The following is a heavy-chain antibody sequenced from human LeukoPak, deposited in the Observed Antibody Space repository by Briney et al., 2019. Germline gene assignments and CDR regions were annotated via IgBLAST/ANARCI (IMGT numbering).Heavy chain of an antibody. CDR2: INPNSGGT. V-gene: IGHV1-2*02. CDR1: GYTFTSYD. J-gene: IGHJ4*02. CDR3: ARPMGSSGYCSSTSCYVEVFDY. D-gene: IGHD2-2*01. Sequence: ASVKVSCKASGYTFTSYDINWVRQATGQGLEWMGWINPNSGGTNYAQKFQGRVTMTRDTSISTAYMELSRLRSDDTAVYYCARPMGSSGYCSSTSCYVEVFDYWGQGTLVTVSS.